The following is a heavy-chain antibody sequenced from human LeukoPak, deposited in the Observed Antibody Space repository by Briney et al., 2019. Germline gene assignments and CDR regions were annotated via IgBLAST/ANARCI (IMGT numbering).Heavy chain of an antibody. J-gene: IGHJ4*02. V-gene: IGHV1-2*04. CDR3: AREPLSQTQSGFDY. Sequence: ASVKVSCKASGYTFTGYYMHWVRQAPGQGLEWMGWINPNSGGTNYAQKFQGWVTMTRGTSISTAYMELSRLRSDDTAVYYCAREPLSQTQSGFDYWGQGTLVTVSS. D-gene: IGHD2/OR15-2a*01. CDR1: GYTFTGYY. CDR2: INPNSGGT.